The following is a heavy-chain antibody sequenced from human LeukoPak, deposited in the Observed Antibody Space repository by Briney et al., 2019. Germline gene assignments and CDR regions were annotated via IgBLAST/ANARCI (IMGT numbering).Heavy chain of an antibody. D-gene: IGHD1-26*01. CDR2: IYTSGNT. V-gene: IGHV4-4*07. Sequence: SETLSLTCTVSGGSISTYYWSWIRQPAGKGLEWIGRIYTSGNTKYNPSLKSRGTISVDKSKNQFSLKLSSVTAADTAIYYCARVLVRANYYYYYMDVWGKGTTVTVSS. CDR3: ARVLVRANYYYYYMDV. CDR1: GGSISTYY. J-gene: IGHJ6*03.